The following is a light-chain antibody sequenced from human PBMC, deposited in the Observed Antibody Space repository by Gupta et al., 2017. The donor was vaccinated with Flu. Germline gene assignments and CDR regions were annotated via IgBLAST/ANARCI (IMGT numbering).Light chain of an antibody. CDR3: QQYDEWPAT. CDR1: QSVGTN. CDR2: GVS. Sequence: EMAMTQSPATLSVSPGERATLSCRVSQSVGTNFAWYQQKPGQAPRLLIYGVSTRATGIPARFSGGGSETEFTLTISSLQSEDFAVYYYQQYDEWPATFGQGTRLEIK. V-gene: IGKV3-15*01. J-gene: IGKJ5*01.